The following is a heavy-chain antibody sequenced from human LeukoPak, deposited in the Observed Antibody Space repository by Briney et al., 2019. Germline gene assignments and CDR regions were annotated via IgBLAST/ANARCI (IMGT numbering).Heavy chain of an antibody. D-gene: IGHD6-13*01. Sequence: GGSLRLSCVASGFEFSTFGIHWVRQAPGKGLEWVAAIRHDGSNQVYADSVKGRFTIYRDNSRNTLFLQMSSLRGQDTSVYYCAKEDSRSWFDDYYYMDVWGKGTTVTVSS. V-gene: IGHV3-30*02. CDR1: GFEFSTFG. CDR2: IRHDGSNQ. CDR3: AKEDSRSWFDDYYYMDV. J-gene: IGHJ6*03.